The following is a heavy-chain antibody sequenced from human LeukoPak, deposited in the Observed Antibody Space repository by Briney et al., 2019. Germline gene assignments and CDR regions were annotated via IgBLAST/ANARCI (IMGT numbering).Heavy chain of an antibody. Sequence: SETLSLTCSVSGGYVSSGSYYWSRIRQPPGKGLEWIGYIYYSGNTNYNPSHKSRVAISVDTSKNQFSLKMNSVTAADTAVYYCARHQFQLLVNDDAFVIRRERGIVSVSS. D-gene: IGHD2-2*01. CDR1: GGYVSSGSYY. J-gene: IGHJ3*02. V-gene: IGHV4-61*01. CDR3: ARHQFQLLVNDDAFVI. CDR2: IYYSGNT.